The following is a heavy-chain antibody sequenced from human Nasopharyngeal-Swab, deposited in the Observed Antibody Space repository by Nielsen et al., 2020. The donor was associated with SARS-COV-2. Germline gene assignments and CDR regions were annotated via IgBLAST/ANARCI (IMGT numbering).Heavy chain of an antibody. CDR3: TSSKT. V-gene: IGHV4-39*01. CDR2: VYNNGDT. D-gene: IGHD2-2*01. Sequence: WVRQAPGKGLEWIGSVYNNGDTFYNPSLQSRVTISVDTSENQFSLRLTSVTAADTALYYCTSSKTWGQGVLVTVSS. J-gene: IGHJ4*02.